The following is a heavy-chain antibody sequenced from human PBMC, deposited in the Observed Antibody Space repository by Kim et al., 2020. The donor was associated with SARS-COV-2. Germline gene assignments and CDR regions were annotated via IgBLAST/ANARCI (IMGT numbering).Heavy chain of an antibody. D-gene: IGHD1-26*01. Sequence: YAGSGKGRFTISRDNAKNTLFLQMNSLRAEDTAVYYCARDQTESGPTTFDYWGQGTLVTVS. CDR3: ARDQTESGPTTFDY. J-gene: IGHJ4*02. V-gene: IGHV3-74*01.